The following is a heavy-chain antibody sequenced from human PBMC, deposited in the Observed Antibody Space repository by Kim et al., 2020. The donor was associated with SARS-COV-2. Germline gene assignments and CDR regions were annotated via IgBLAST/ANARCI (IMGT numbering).Heavy chain of an antibody. V-gene: IGHV1-2*02. Sequence: ASVKVSCKASGYTFTDYYVHWVRQAPGQGLEWMGWINPSSGGTTYTQKFQGRVTLTRDTSISTAYMELSRLRSDDTAIYYCARESAALTAARVYWFDPWGQGTLVTVSS. J-gene: IGHJ5*02. CDR2: INPSSGGT. D-gene: IGHD6-13*01. CDR3: ARESAALTAARVYWFDP. CDR1: GYTFTDYY.